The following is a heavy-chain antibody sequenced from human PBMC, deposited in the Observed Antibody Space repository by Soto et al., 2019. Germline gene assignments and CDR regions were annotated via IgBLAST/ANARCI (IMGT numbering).Heavy chain of an antibody. V-gene: IGHV4-4*02. D-gene: IGHD5-18*01. J-gene: IGHJ4*02. CDR3: ARYNTVMGNDC. CDR1: GGSISSSHW. CDR2: IHHSGST. Sequence: QVQLQESGPGLVKPSGTLSLTCAVSGGSISSSHWWSWVRQSPVKGLEWLGEIHHSGSTNYSPSLKSRVTLSVDKSKKQFSLKLSSVTAADTAVYYCARYNTVMGNDCWGQGTLVTVSS.